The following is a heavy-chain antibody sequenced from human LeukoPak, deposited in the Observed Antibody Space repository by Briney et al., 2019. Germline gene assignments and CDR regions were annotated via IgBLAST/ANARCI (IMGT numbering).Heavy chain of an antibody. Sequence: SETLSLTCTVSGGSISSSSSYWGWIRQPPGKGLEWIGSIYYSGSTYYNPSLKSRVTISVDTSKNQFSLKLSSMTAADTAVYYCARSPGRELGAKWYYYGSGSYWDYYYYMDVWGKGTTVTVSS. J-gene: IGHJ6*03. CDR1: GGSISSSSSY. CDR2: IYYSGST. D-gene: IGHD3-10*01. V-gene: IGHV4-39*07. CDR3: ARSPGRELGAKWYYYGSGSYWDYYYYMDV.